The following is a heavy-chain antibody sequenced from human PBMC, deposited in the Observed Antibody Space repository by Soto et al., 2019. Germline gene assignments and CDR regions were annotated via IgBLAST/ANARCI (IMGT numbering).Heavy chain of an antibody. V-gene: IGHV4-31*01. CDR1: GGSISSGGYY. D-gene: IGHD3-10*01. CDR2: MYYSGRT. CDR3: ARVPGV. J-gene: IGHJ4*02. Sequence: SETLSLTCTVSGGSISSGGYYWSWIRQHPGKGLGWIAYMYYSGRTYYNPSLKSLVTISVDTSKNQFSLKLISVTAADTAVYYCARVPGVWGQGTLVTVSS.